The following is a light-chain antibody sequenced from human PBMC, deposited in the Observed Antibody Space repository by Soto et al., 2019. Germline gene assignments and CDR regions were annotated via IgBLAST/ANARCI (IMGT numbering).Light chain of an antibody. J-gene: IGLJ3*02. CDR1: SSNIGSDT. CDR3: ASWDASLNGWV. V-gene: IGLV1-44*01. Sequence: QSVLTQPPSASGTPGQRVTISCSGSSSNIGSDTVNWYQQLPGTAPKLLIHRSNQRPSGVPARFSASKSGTSASLAISGLQSEDEADYYCASWDASLNGWVFGGGTKVTVL. CDR2: RSN.